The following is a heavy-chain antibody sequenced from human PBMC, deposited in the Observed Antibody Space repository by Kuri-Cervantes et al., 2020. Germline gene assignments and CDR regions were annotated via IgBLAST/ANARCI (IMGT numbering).Heavy chain of an antibody. J-gene: IGHJ6*02. V-gene: IGHV3-15*01. CDR1: GFTFSNAW. D-gene: IGHD5-24*01. CDR2: IKSKTDGGTT. Sequence: GESLKISCAASGFTFSNAWMSWVRQAPGKGLEWVGRIKSKTDGGTTDYAAPVKGRFTISRDDSKNTLYLQMNSLKTEDTAVYYRTTDRRERWLQLYYYYGMDVWGQGTTVTVSS. CDR3: TTDRRERWLQLYYYYGMDV.